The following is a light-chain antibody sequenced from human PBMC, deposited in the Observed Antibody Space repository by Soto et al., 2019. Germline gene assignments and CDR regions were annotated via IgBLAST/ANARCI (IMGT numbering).Light chain of an antibody. J-gene: IGKJ1*01. CDR3: QQSYTTSWT. V-gene: IGKV1-39*01. CDR2: DAS. CDR1: QSISSY. Sequence: DIQMTQSPSSLSASVGDRVTITCRASQSISSYLNWYRQKVGKAPKLLIYDASSLQSGVPSRFSGSGSGTVFTLIISSLQPEDFATYYCQQSYTTSWTFGQGTKVELQ.